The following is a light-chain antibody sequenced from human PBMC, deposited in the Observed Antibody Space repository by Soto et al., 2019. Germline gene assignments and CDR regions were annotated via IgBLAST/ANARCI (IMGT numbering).Light chain of an antibody. CDR2: DAS. CDR1: QDISNY. V-gene: IGKV1-33*01. CDR3: QQYDNLPVT. J-gene: IGKJ5*01. Sequence: DIQMTQSPSSLSASVGDRVTITCQASQDISNYLNWYQQKPGKAPKLLIYDASNLETGVPSRFSGSESGTDFTFTISSLQAEDIATYYCQQYDNLPVTFGQGTRLEIK.